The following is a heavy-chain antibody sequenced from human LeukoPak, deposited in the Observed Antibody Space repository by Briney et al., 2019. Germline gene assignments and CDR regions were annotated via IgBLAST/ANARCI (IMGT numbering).Heavy chain of an antibody. Sequence: GGSLRLSCAASGLTLRNCAVNWVRQAPGKGLEWVSSISGSGSHTYCADSVKGRFTISRDNSKDTVSLQLNSLRAEDTAIYFCAKDQNGYNKPVDYWGQGTLVIVSS. CDR1: GLTLRNCA. D-gene: IGHD3-10*01. CDR3: AKDQNGYNKPVDY. CDR2: ISGSGSHT. V-gene: IGHV3-23*01. J-gene: IGHJ4*02.